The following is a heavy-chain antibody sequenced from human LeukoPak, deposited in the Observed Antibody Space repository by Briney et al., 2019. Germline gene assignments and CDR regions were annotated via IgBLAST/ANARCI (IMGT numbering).Heavy chain of an antibody. J-gene: IGHJ6*03. V-gene: IGHV4-39*07. CDR2: IYHSGST. CDR3: ARTTMVRGTYYMDV. D-gene: IGHD3-10*01. CDR1: GGSISTSGYY. Sequence: PSETLSLTCTVSGGSISTSGYYWGWIRQPPGKGLEWIGNIYHSGSTYYNPSLKSRVTISVDTSKNQFSLKLSSVTAADTAVYYCARTTMVRGTYYMDVWGKGTTVTVSS.